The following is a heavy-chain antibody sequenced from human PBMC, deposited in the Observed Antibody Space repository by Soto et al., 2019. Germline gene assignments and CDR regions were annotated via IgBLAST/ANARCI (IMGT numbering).Heavy chain of an antibody. J-gene: IGHJ5*02. CDR1: GFTFSSYW. D-gene: IGHD6-13*01. Sequence: EMQLVESGGDLVQPGGSLRLSCAASGFTFSSYWMSWVRQAPGRGLEWVANIKQDGSAKYYVGSVKGRFTISRDNAKGSLYLQMNSLSAEDTAVYYCATFPVAATGKVDLWGQGTLVIVSS. CDR2: IKQDGSAK. V-gene: IGHV3-7*01. CDR3: ATFPVAATGKVDL.